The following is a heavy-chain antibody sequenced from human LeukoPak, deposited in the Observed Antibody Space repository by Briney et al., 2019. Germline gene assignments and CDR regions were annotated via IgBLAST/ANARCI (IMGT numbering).Heavy chain of an antibody. CDR2: IKEDGSEK. V-gene: IGHV3-7*01. CDR1: GFRFSSYW. CDR3: ARDQSWYGIVVVPAAISYYYYMDV. Sequence: GGSLRLSCVVSGFRFSSYWMSWVRQAPGKEPEWVANIKEDGSEKYYEDSVRGRFTISRDNAKNTLFLDMNSLRAEDTAVYYCARDQSWYGIVVVPAAISYYYYMDVWGKGTTVTISS. J-gene: IGHJ6*03. D-gene: IGHD2-2*01.